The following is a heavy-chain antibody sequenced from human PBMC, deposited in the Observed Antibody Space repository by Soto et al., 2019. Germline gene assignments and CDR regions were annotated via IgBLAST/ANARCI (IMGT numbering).Heavy chain of an antibody. V-gene: IGHV1-46*01. CDR2: INPSGGST. Sequence: ASVKVSCKASGYTSTSYYMHWVRQAPGQGLEWMGIINPSGGSTSYAQKFQGRVTMTRDTSTSTVYMELSSLRSEDTAVYYCAREGGGTVTTAPAYYYYGMDVWGQGTTVTVSS. J-gene: IGHJ6*02. CDR1: GYTSTSYY. CDR3: AREGGGTVTTAPAYYYYGMDV. D-gene: IGHD4-17*01.